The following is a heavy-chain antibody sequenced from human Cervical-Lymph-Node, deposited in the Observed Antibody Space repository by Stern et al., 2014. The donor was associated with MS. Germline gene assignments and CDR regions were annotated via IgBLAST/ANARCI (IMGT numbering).Heavy chain of an antibody. Sequence: QVQLQESGPGLVKPSQTLSLTCTVSGGSISSAAYYWSWIRQHPGKGLEWIAYIYYSGDTYYNPSLKSRLTISTDTSKNQFSLKLTSVTAADTAVYYCARSPNYSGKFDLWGQGTLVTVSS. CDR3: ARSPNYSGKFDL. V-gene: IGHV4-31*03. D-gene: IGHD4/OR15-4a*01. J-gene: IGHJ4*02. CDR2: IYYSGDT. CDR1: GGSISSAAYY.